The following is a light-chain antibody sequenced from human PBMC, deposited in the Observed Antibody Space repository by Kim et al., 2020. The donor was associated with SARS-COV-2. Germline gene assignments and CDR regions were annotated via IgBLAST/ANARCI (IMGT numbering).Light chain of an antibody. CDR3: CSYAGTDTYWV. CDR2: DVT. CDR1: SSDVGSYNL. V-gene: IGLV2-23*02. Sequence: QSALTQPASVSGSPGQSITNSCTGTSSDVGSYNLVSWYQQHPGKAPKLVIYDVTKRSSGVSDRFSGSKSGNTASLTLSGLQAEDEADYYCCSYAGTDTYWVFGGGTQLTVL. J-gene: IGLJ3*02.